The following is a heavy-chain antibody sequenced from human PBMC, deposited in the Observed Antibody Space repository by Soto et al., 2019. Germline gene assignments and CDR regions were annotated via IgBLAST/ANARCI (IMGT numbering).Heavy chain of an antibody. Sequence: PGGSLRLSCAASGFTFSDYYMSWIRQAPGKGLEWVSYISSSSRYTNFADSVKGRFTISRDNAQNSLYLQMNSLRAEDTAVYYCARHTSGWHYYDYWGQGTPVTVSS. J-gene: IGHJ4*02. D-gene: IGHD6-19*01. CDR3: ARHTSGWHYYDY. CDR2: ISSSSRYT. CDR1: GFTFSDYY. V-gene: IGHV3-11*06.